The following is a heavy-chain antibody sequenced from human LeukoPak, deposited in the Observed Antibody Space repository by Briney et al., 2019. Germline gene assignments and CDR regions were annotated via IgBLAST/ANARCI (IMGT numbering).Heavy chain of an antibody. D-gene: IGHD1-26*01. Sequence: ASVKVSCKASGYTLTSYYMHWVRQAPGQGLEWMGIINPSGGSTSYAQKFQGRVTMTRDTSASTAYMELSSLRSEDTAVYYCARFLGGSYGMDVWGQGTTVTVSS. CDR3: ARFLGGSYGMDV. CDR1: GYTLTSYY. J-gene: IGHJ6*02. V-gene: IGHV1-46*01. CDR2: INPSGGST.